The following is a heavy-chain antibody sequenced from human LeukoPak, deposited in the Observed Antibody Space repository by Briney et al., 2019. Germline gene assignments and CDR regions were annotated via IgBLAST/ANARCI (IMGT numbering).Heavy chain of an antibody. V-gene: IGHV1-8*01. Sequence: GASVKVSCKASGYTFTSYDINWVRQATGQGLEWMGWMSPNSGNTGYAQKFQGRVTMTRNTSISTAYVELSSLRSEDTAVYYCARAPVGGAGRFARKQNWLDPWGQGTLVTVSS. CDR3: ARAPVGGAGRFARKQNWLDP. J-gene: IGHJ5*02. CDR2: MSPNSGNT. CDR1: GYTFTSYD. D-gene: IGHD3-10*01.